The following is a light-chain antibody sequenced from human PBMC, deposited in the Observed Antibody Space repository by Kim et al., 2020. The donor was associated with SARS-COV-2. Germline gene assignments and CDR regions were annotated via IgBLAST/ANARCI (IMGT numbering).Light chain of an antibody. CDR3: CLYTSSGTWV. CDR1: SGDVGSNH. V-gene: IGLV2-18*01. Sequence: PGQSVTISCTGTSGDVGSNHVSWYQQPPGTAPKLMIYEVSHRPSGVPDRCSGARSGNTASLTISGLQAEDEADYYCCLYTSSGTWVFGGGTKLTVL. J-gene: IGLJ3*02. CDR2: EVS.